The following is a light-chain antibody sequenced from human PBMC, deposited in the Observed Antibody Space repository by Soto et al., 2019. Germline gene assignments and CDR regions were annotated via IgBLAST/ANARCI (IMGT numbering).Light chain of an antibody. J-gene: IGKJ1*01. V-gene: IGKV1-5*03. CDR2: KAS. CDR1: QSISGW. Sequence: DIQMTQSPSNMSASVGDRVTITCRASQSISGWLAWYQQKPGKAPKLLIYKASTLKSGVPSRFSGSGSGTEFTLTISSLQPDDFATYYCQHYNSYSEAFGKGTKVDI. CDR3: QHYNSYSEA.